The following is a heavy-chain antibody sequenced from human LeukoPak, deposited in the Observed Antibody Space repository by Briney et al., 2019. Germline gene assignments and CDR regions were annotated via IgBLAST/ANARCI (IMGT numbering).Heavy chain of an antibody. CDR1: GDSVSGYY. J-gene: IGHJ4*02. V-gene: IGHV4-59*02. D-gene: IGHD3-10*01. Sequence: PSETLSLTCTVSGDSVSGYYWSWIRQPPGKGLEWIGYIYYSGSTNYNPSLKSRVTMSVDTSKNQFSLKLTSVTAADTAVYYCARDRFGRTTHLDYWGQGILVTVSS. CDR2: IYYSGST. CDR3: ARDRFGRTTHLDY.